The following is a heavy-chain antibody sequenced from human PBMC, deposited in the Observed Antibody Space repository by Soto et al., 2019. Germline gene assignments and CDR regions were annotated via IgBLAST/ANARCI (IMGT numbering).Heavy chain of an antibody. J-gene: IGHJ4*02. D-gene: IGHD6-6*01. Sequence: GGSLRLSCAASRFSFNNFAMSWVRQAPGEGLEWVSAITPSGGDTYYADSVKGRFTISRDNSKNTLYLQMNSLRAEDTATYYCAKGSASGRPYYFDSWGPGALVTVSS. CDR3: AKGSASGRPYYFDS. CDR2: ITPSGGDT. CDR1: RFSFNNFA. V-gene: IGHV3-23*01.